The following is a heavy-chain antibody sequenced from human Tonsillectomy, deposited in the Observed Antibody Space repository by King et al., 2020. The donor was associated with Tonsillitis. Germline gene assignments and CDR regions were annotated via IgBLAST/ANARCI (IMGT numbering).Heavy chain of an antibody. D-gene: IGHD3-3*01. CDR3: TRDQVFWSGYWGINAFDI. Sequence: VQLVESGGGLVQPGRSLRLSCTASGFTFGDDAMSWFRQAPGKGLEWVGFIRSKAYGGTTEYAASVKGRFTISRDDSNTIAYLQMNSLKTEDTSVYYCTRDQVFWSGYWGINAFDIWGQGTMVTVSS. CDR1: GFTFGDDA. CDR2: IRSKAYGGTT. V-gene: IGHV3-49*03. J-gene: IGHJ3*02.